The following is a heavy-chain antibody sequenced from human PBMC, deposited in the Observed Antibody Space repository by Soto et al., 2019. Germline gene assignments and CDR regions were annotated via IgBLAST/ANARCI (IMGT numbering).Heavy chain of an antibody. V-gene: IGHV1-18*01. CDR2: ISAHNGNT. D-gene: IGHD3-10*01. Sequence: HVHLVQSGAEVKKPGASVKVSCTGSGYGFTTYGITWVRQAPGQGLEWMAWISAHNGNTNYAQKLQGRITVTRDTSTNTAYMELRSRRSDDTAVYYCARGRYGAYWGQGALVTVSS. CDR3: ARGRYGAY. CDR1: GYGFTTYG. J-gene: IGHJ4*02.